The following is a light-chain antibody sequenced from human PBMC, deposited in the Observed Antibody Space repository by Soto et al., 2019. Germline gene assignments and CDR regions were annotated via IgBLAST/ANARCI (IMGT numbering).Light chain of an antibody. Sequence: IVLTQSPDTLSLSPGERATLSCRASQTVTSSHLAHDLDWHQHKPGQAPRLLIYGASSSATGIPDRFSGSGSGTDFTLTISSLEPEDFAVYYCQQYGASPYTFGQGTRLEIK. V-gene: IGKV3-20*01. J-gene: IGKJ2*01. CDR3: QQYGASPYT. CDR1: QTVTSSH. CDR2: GAS.